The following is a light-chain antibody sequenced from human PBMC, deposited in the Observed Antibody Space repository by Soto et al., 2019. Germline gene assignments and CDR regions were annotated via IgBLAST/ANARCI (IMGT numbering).Light chain of an antibody. V-gene: IGKV3-11*01. Sequence: EIVLTQSPATLSLSPGERATLSCRASQSISSYLAWYQQKLGQAPRLLIYDASNRDTGIPARFSGSGSWTDFALTISSLEPEDLAVYYCQQRGNWPLTFGGGTKVEIK. CDR3: QQRGNWPLT. J-gene: IGKJ4*01. CDR1: QSISSY. CDR2: DAS.